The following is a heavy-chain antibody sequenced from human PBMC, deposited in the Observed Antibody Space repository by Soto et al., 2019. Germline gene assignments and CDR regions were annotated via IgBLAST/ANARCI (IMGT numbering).Heavy chain of an antibody. J-gene: IGHJ4*02. CDR3: SREAGWQRRIPYD. CDR1: GYTFTSYG. D-gene: IGHD6-25*01. Sequence: QVQLVQSGTEVKKPGASVNVSCKAFGYTFTSYGFGWVRQVPGQGLEWLGWISAFNGDTQYAQTMKGRLTLTTDTATTTVHMELRSMTPADTAVYYCSREAGWQRRIPYDWRQGTLGTVS. CDR2: ISAFNGDT. V-gene: IGHV1-18*04.